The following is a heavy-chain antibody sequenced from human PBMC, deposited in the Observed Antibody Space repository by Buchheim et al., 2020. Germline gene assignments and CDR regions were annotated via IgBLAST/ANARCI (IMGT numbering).Heavy chain of an antibody. J-gene: IGHJ5*02. CDR3: AKVPRGQLGWFDP. V-gene: IGHV3-30*18. Sequence: QVQLVESGGGVVQPGRSLRLSCAASGFTFSSYGMHWVRQAPGKGLEWVAVISYDGSNKYYADSVKGRFTISRANSKHTLYLQMNSLRAEDTAVYYCAKVPRGQLGWFDPWGQGTL. CDR1: GFTFSSYG. D-gene: IGHD6-6*01. CDR2: ISYDGSNK.